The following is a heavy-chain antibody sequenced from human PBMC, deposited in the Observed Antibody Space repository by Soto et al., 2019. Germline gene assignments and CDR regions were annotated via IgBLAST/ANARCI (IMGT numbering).Heavy chain of an antibody. Sequence: SETLSLTCTVSGGSISSSSYYWGWIRQPPGKVLEWIGSIYYIGSTYYNPSLKSRVTISVDTSKNQFSLKLSSVTAADTAVYYCERHWTMFRGFIGERNWFDPCGQGTL. CDR3: ERHWTMFRGFIGERNWFDP. J-gene: IGHJ5*01. CDR2: IYYIGST. V-gene: IGHV4-39*01. D-gene: IGHD3-16*02. CDR1: GGSISSSSYY.